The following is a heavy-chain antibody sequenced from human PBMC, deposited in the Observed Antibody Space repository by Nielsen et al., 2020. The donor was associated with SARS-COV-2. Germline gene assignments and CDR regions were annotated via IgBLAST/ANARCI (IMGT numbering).Heavy chain of an antibody. Sequence: ASVKVSCKASGYTFTGYYMHWVRQAPGQGLEWMGRINPNSGGTNYAQKFQGRVTMTRDTSISTVYMELSSLRSEDTAVYYCARGVVVVPAGAYYYYYYMDVWGKGTTVTVSS. D-gene: IGHD2-2*01. J-gene: IGHJ6*03. V-gene: IGHV1-2*06. CDR1: GYTFTGYY. CDR3: ARGVVVVPAGAYYYYYYMDV. CDR2: INPNSGGT.